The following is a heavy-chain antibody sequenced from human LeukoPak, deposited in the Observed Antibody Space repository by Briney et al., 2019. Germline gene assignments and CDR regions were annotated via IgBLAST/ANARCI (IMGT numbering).Heavy chain of an antibody. V-gene: IGHV1-8*01. CDR2: MNPNSGNT. J-gene: IGHJ5*02. CDR3: ARMSYYDSSGDNWFDP. Sequence: ASVKVSCKASGYTFTSYDINWVRQATGQGLEWMGWMNPNSGNTGYAQKFLGRVTMTRDTSISTAYMELSSLRSEDTAVYYCARMSYYDSSGDNWFDPWGQGTLVTVSS. CDR1: GYTFTSYD. D-gene: IGHD3-22*01.